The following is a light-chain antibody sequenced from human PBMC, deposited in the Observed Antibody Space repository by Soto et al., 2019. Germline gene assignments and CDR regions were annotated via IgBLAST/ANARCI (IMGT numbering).Light chain of an antibody. V-gene: IGLV2-8*01. CDR2: EVT. Sequence: QSVLTQPPSASGSPGQSVTISCTGTGSDVGGYNYVSWYQQHPGKAPKLMIYEVTKRPSGVPDRFSASESGNTASLTVSGLQAEDEADYYCSSYAGSNNFVVFGGGTKLTVL. CDR3: SSYAGSNNFVV. CDR1: GSDVGGYNY. J-gene: IGLJ2*01.